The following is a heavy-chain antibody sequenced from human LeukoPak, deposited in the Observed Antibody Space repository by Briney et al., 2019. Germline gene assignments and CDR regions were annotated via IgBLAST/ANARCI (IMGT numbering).Heavy chain of an antibody. D-gene: IGHD3-16*02. Sequence: PSETLSLTCTVSGYSISSGYYWGWIRQPPGKGLEWIGSIYHSGSTYYNPSPKSRVTISVDTSKNQFSLKLSSVTAADTAVYYCARIYYDYVWGSYRYSNWFDPWGQGTLVTVSS. CDR2: IYHSGST. CDR3: ARIYYDYVWGSYRYSNWFDP. V-gene: IGHV4-38-2*02. CDR1: GYSISSGYY. J-gene: IGHJ5*02.